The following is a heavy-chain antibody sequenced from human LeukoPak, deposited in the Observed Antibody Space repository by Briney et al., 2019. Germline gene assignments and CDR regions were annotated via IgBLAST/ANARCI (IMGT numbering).Heavy chain of an antibody. D-gene: IGHD6-13*01. V-gene: IGHV3-9*01. CDR2: ISWNSGSI. J-gene: IGHJ4*02. Sequence: GGSLRHSCAASGFTFDDYAMHWVRQAPGKGLEWVSGISWNSGSIGYADSVKGRFTISRDNAKNSLYLQMNSLRAEDTALYYCAKDLSAAAGLEYYFDYWGQGTLVTVSS. CDR1: GFTFDDYA. CDR3: AKDLSAAAGLEYYFDY.